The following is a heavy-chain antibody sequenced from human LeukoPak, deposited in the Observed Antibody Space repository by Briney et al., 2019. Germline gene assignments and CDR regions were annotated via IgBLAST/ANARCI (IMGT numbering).Heavy chain of an antibody. D-gene: IGHD5-18*01. CDR2: INPNSGGT. J-gene: IGHJ6*02. CDR1: GYTFTGYY. V-gene: IGHV1-2*02. Sequence: ASVKVSCKASGYTFTGYYMHWVRQAPGQGLEWMGWINPNSGGTNYAQKFQGRVTMTRDTSISTAYMELSRLRSDDTAVYYCARVPDTAMILGYYGMDVWGQGTTVTVSS. CDR3: ARVPDTAMILGYYGMDV.